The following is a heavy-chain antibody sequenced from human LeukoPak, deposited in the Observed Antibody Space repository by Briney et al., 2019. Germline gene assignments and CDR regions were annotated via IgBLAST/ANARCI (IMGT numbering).Heavy chain of an antibody. CDR2: IYSGGST. J-gene: IGHJ4*02. CDR3: ARGLGYCTSTTWLLPFDY. V-gene: IGHV3-53*01. Sequence: GGSLRLSCAASGFTVSTYYITWVRQAPGKGLECVSVIYSGGSTYYADSVKGRFTVSRDNSKNTLYLQMNSLRAEDTAMYYCARGLGYCTSTTWLLPFDYWGQGTLVTVSS. D-gene: IGHD2-8*01. CDR1: GFTVSTYY.